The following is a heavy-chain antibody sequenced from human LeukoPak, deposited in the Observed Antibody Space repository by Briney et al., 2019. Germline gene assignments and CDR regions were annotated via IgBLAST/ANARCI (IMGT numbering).Heavy chain of an antibody. D-gene: IGHD3-3*01. CDR2: INHSGST. CDR1: GGSFSGYY. V-gene: IGHV4-34*01. Sequence: SETLSLTCAVYGGSFSGYYWSWIRQPPGKGLEWIGEINHSGSTNYNPSLKSRVTISVDTSKNQSSLKLSSVTAADTAVYYCARRGDNGFWSGYYFDYWGQGTLVTVSS. CDR3: ARRGDNGFWSGYYFDY. J-gene: IGHJ4*02.